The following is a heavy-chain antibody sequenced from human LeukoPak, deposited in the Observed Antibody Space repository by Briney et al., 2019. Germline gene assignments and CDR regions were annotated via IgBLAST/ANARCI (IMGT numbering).Heavy chain of an antibody. V-gene: IGHV3-21*01. CDR2: ISTTSTYI. CDR3: ARLLRPAATGAGLDY. CDR1: GFTFNNYT. Sequence: GGSLRLSCAASGFTFNNYTMNWVRQAPGKGLEWVSSISTTSTYIYYADSVKGRFTLSRDNAKNSLYLQMNSLRAEDTAVYYCARLLRPAATGAGLDYWGQGTLVTVSS. J-gene: IGHJ4*02. D-gene: IGHD6-13*01.